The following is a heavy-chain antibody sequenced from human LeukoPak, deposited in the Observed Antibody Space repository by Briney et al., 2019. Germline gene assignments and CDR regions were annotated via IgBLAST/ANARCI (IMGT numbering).Heavy chain of an antibody. CDR2: IDWDDDK. Sequence: ALIDWDDDKYYSTSLKTRLTISKDTSKNQVVLTMTNMDPVDTATYYCARIRGYGYYFDYWGQGTLVTVSS. D-gene: IGHD6-25*01. V-gene: IGHV2-70*01. J-gene: IGHJ4*02. CDR3: ARIRGYGYYFDY.